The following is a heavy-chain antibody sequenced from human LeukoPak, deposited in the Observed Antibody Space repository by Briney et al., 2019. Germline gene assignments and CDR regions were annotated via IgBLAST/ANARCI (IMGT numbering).Heavy chain of an antibody. Sequence: GASVKVSCKASGGTFSSYAISWVRQAPGQGLEWMGRIIPIFGTANYAQKFQGRVTITTDESTSKAYMELSSLRSEDTAVYYCTYYDFWSGYFVDYWGQGTLVTVSS. CDR1: GGTFSSYA. CDR3: TYYDFWSGYFVDY. J-gene: IGHJ4*02. D-gene: IGHD3-3*01. CDR2: IIPIFGTA. V-gene: IGHV1-69*05.